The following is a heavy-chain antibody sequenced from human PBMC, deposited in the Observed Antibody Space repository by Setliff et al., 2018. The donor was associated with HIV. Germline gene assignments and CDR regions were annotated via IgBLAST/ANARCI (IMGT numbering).Heavy chain of an antibody. V-gene: IGHV4-38-2*01. CDR2: IYHSGST. Sequence: PSETLSLTCAVSGYSISSGYYWGWIRQPPGKGLEWIGSIYHSGSTYYNPSLKSRVTISVDTSKNQFSLKLSSVTAADTAVYYCARSHEYFDWLWSPPGGPYYFDYWGQGTLVTVS. D-gene: IGHD3-9*01. J-gene: IGHJ4*02. CDR1: GYSISSGYY. CDR3: ARSHEYFDWLWSPPGGPYYFDY.